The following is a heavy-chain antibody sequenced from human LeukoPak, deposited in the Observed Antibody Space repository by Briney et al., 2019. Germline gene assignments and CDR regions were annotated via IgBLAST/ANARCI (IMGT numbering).Heavy chain of an antibody. J-gene: IGHJ3*02. Sequence: PSETLSLTCTVSGGSIGTDYWSWIRQPPGKGLEWIGYIFHTRTTDMNPSLKSRLTLSVDTSKNQFSLKLSSVTAADTAVYYCARHAEYSGANDAFDIWGQGTVVSVSS. V-gene: IGHV4-59*08. CDR1: GGSIGTDY. CDR3: ARHAEYSGANDAFDI. D-gene: IGHD5-12*01. CDR2: IFHTRTT.